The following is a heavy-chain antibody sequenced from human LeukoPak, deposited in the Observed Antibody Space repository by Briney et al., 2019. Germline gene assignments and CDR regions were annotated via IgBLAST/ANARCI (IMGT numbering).Heavy chain of an antibody. D-gene: IGHD6-13*01. CDR2: INPNSGGT. CDR1: GYTFTRYY. Sequence: ASVKVSCKASGYTFTRYYMHWVRQAPGQGLEWMGWINPNSGGTNYAQKFQGRVTMTRDTSISTAYMELSRLRSDDTAVYYCVRRGIAAAGTDYWGQGTLVTVSS. CDR3: VRRGIAAAGTDY. J-gene: IGHJ4*02. V-gene: IGHV1-2*02.